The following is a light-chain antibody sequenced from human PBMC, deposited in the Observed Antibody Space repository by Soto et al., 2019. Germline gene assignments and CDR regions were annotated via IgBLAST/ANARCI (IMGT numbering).Light chain of an antibody. CDR3: QSHDSSLSGSYV. Sequence: QLVLTQPPSVSGAPGQRVTISCTGSSSNIGAGSGVNWYQQVPGTAPRLLIYANSNRPSGVPDRFSGSKSGTSASLAITGLQAEDEADYYCQSHDSSLSGSYVFGTGTKLTVL. V-gene: IGLV1-40*01. CDR1: SSNIGAGSG. CDR2: ANS. J-gene: IGLJ1*01.